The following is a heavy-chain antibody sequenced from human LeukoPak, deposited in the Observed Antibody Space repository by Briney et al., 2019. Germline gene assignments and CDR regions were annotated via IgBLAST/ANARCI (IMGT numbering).Heavy chain of an antibody. J-gene: IGHJ4*02. Sequence: GGSLRLSCAAPGFTFSSYWMSWVRQAPGKGLEWVANIKQDGSEKYYVDSVKGRFSISRDNAKNVLYLQMNILRAEDTAVYYCARDPYSSSWWDYWGQGTLVTVSS. CDR3: ARDPYSSSWWDY. CDR1: GFTFSSYW. V-gene: IGHV3-7*05. CDR2: IKQDGSEK. D-gene: IGHD6-13*01.